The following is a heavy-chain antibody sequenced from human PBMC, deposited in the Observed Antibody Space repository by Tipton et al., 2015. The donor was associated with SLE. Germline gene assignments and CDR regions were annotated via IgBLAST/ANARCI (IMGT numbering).Heavy chain of an antibody. Sequence: TLSLTCTVSGGSLSNYYRTWIRQPPGKGLEWIGYIYYGGNTNYNPSLKSRVTISVDTSKNQFSLNLSSVTAADTAIYYCARVGYSGTSPYYYYYMDVWGKGTTVTVSS. V-gene: IGHV4-59*01. D-gene: IGHD1-26*01. CDR3: ARVGYSGTSPYYYYYMDV. CDR2: IYYGGNT. CDR1: GGSLSNYY. J-gene: IGHJ6*03.